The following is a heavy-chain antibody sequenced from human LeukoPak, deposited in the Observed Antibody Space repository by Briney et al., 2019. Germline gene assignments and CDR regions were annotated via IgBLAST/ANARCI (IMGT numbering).Heavy chain of an antibody. Sequence: SVKVSCKASGGTFSNYAISWVRQAPGQGLEWMGGIIRVTGTADYAQKFQGRVTITADESTSTAYMELSSLRSEDTAVYYCARARDWAGYSYGFYYWGQGTLVTVSS. J-gene: IGHJ4*02. D-gene: IGHD5-18*01. CDR1: GGTFSNYA. CDR2: IIRVTGTA. V-gene: IGHV1-69*01. CDR3: ARARDWAGYSYGFYY.